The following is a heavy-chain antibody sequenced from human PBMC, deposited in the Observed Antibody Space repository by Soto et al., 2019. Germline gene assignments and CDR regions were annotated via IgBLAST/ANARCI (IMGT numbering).Heavy chain of an antibody. CDR2: ISEGGGTT. CDR3: AKGGYRHAYD. CDR1: GFAFSRSA. J-gene: IGHJ4*02. V-gene: IGHV3-23*01. Sequence: EVQLLESGGGLIQPGGSLRLSSAASGFAFSRSAMAWVRQAPEKGLEWVSSISEGGGTTFYAGSVEGRFTISRDNSKNTLYLQMNSVRADDTAVYYCAKGGYRHAYDWGRGTLVTVSS. D-gene: IGHD3-16*01.